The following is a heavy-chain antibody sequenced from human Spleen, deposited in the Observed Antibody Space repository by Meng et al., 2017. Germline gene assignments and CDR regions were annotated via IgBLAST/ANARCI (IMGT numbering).Heavy chain of an antibody. Sequence: GGSLRLSCAASGFTFSSYAMNWVRQAPGKGLEWVSTISVGGGGTYYADSVKGRFTISRDNSKNTLYLQMNSLRAEDTAVYYCAKDRVTYSADEFDFWGQGRLVTVSS. CDR1: GFTFSSYA. CDR3: AKDRVTYSADEFDF. CDR2: ISVGGGGT. D-gene: IGHD5-12*01. J-gene: IGHJ4*02. V-gene: IGHV3-23*01.